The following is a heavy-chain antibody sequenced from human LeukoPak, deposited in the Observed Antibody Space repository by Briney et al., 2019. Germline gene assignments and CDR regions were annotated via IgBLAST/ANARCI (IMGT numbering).Heavy chain of an antibody. CDR2: IWHGQKKE. D-gene: IGHD3-10*01. J-gene: IGHJ3*02. Sequence: GGSLRLSCAASGFTFSKYGMPWVRQAPGKGLEWVAVIWHGQKKEYYADSVKGRFTISRDNSKNTLDLQMRSLRAEDTAVYYCARADNGSGSYAFDIWGQGTRVTVSS. CDR1: GFTFSKYG. V-gene: IGHV3-33*08. CDR3: ARADNGSGSYAFDI.